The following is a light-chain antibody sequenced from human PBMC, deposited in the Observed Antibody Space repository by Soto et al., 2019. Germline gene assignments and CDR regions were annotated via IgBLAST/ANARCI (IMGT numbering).Light chain of an antibody. J-gene: IGKJ1*01. V-gene: IGKV1-5*01. CDR2: DAY. Sequence: DIQMTQSPSTLSASVGDRVTITCRASQSITIWLAWYQQKPGKAPKLLIFDAYSLESGVQSRFSGSGSGKEFTLTISSLQTDDFTTYYCQHYNSYSWTFGQGTKVEIK. CDR1: QSITIW. CDR3: QHYNSYSWT.